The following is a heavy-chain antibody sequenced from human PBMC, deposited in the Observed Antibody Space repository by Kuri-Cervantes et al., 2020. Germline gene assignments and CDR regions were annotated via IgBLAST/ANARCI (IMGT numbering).Heavy chain of an antibody. CDR2: ISAYNGDT. J-gene: IGHJ6*03. V-gene: IGHV1-18*01. CDR1: GYTFTSYG. CDR3: AREFIAAAGTIWRGDYYYYMDV. D-gene: IGHD6-13*01. Sequence: ASVKVSCKASGYTFTSYGISWVRQAPGQGLEWMGWISAYNGDTNYAQKLQGRVTMTTDTSTSTAYMELSSLRSEDTAVYYCAREFIAAAGTIWRGDYYYYMDVWGKGTTVTVSS.